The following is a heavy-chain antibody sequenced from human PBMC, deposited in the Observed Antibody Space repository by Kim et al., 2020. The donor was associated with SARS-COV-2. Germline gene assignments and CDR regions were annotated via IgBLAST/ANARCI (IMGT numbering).Heavy chain of an antibody. V-gene: IGHV1-24*01. J-gene: IGHJ6*02. CDR1: GYTLTELS. CDR2: FDPEDGET. Sequence: ASVKVSCKVSGYTLTELSMHWVRQAPGKGLEWMGGFDPEDGETIYAQKFQGRVTMTEDTSTDTAYMELSSLRSEDMAVYYCATLLRVRGRYYYYYYGMDVWGQGTTVTVSS. D-gene: IGHD3-10*01. CDR3: ATLLRVRGRYYYYYYGMDV.